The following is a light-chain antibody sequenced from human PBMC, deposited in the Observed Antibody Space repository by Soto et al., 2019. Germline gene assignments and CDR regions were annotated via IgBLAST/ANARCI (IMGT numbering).Light chain of an antibody. CDR2: AAS. J-gene: IGKJ1*01. CDR1: PGISSY. V-gene: IGKV1D-8*03. CDR3: EQCYSVPRP. Sequence: VIWMTQSPSLLSASTGDRVTISCRMSPGISSYLAWYQQKPGKAPELLIYAASTLQSGVPSRVRGSGSGTDFALSISCLQCDDFATYYCEQCYSVPRPFGQGTKVAI.